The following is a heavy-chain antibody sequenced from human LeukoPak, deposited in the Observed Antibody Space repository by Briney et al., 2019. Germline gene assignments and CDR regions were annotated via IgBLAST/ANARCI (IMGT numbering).Heavy chain of an antibody. Sequence: PGGSLRLSCAASGFTFSSYSMNWVRQAPGKGLEWVTVISYDGSQKYYADSVKGRFTLSRDNSENPLFLQMNSLRAEDTAVYYCARNPKYYYDSSGNFSPFYFAMDVWGQGTTVTVSS. J-gene: IGHJ6*02. D-gene: IGHD3-22*01. CDR3: ARNPKYYYDSSGNFSPFYFAMDV. CDR2: ISYDGSQK. V-gene: IGHV3-30*03. CDR1: GFTFSSYS.